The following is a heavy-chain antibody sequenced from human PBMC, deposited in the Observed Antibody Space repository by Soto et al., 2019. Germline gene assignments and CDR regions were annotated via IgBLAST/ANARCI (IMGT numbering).Heavy chain of an antibody. D-gene: IGHD3-9*01. CDR3: ARGGEFDWSQEAYYGMDV. CDR2: ISGSGGST. CDR1: GLTFSSYA. Sequence: SLRLSYASSGLTFSSYAMSWVRQAPGKGLEWVSAISGSGGSTYYADSVKGRFTISRDNSKNTLYLQLNSLRAEDTAVYYSARGGEFDWSQEAYYGMDVWGQGTTVTVSS. J-gene: IGHJ6*02. V-gene: IGHV3-23*01.